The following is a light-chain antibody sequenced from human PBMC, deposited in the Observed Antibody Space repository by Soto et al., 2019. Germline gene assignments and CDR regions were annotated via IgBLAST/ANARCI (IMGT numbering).Light chain of an antibody. V-gene: IGLV2-14*01. CDR1: SSDVGTYKY. CDR2: EVS. CDR3: STYINSITFVI. Sequence: QSALTQPASVSGSPGQSITISCTGTSSDVGTYKYVSWYQQLPGKAPKLMIYEVSNRPSGVSNRFSGSKSGNTASLTISELQAEDEADYYCSTYINSITFVIFGGGTKLTVL. J-gene: IGLJ2*01.